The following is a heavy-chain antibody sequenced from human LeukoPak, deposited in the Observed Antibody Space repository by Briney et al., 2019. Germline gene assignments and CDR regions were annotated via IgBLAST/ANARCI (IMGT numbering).Heavy chain of an antibody. Sequence: PSETLSLTCTVSGGSVSRYFWRWVRQPPGKGLQWIGHIYADGRTKYNPSLESRVAISVDTSKNQFSLKLSSVTPADTAVYYCPSGRNDYGDHASDFWGQGTLVTVSS. J-gene: IGHJ4*02. CDR3: PSGRNDYGDHASDF. CDR2: IYADGRT. D-gene: IGHD4-17*01. V-gene: IGHV4-59*02. CDR1: GGSVSRYF.